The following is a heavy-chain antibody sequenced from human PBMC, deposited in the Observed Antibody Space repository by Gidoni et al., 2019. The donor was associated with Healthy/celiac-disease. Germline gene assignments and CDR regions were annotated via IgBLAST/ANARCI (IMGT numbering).Heavy chain of an antibody. CDR2: INPSGGST. J-gene: IGHJ3*02. CDR1: GYTFTSYY. CDR3: ARDRAPTAHAFDI. Sequence: QVQLVQSGAEVKKPGASVKVSCKASGYTFTSYYMHWVRQAPGQGLEWMGIINPSGGSTSYAQKLQGRVTMTRDTSTSTVYMELSSLRSEDTAVYYCARDRAPTAHAFDIWGQGTMVTVSS. V-gene: IGHV1-46*04.